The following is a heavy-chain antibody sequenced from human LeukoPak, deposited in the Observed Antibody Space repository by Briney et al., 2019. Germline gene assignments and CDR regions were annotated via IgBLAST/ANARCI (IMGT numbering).Heavy chain of an antibody. CDR2: IKSKTDGGTT. CDR3: TTERITMIVVVTTSFDY. V-gene: IGHV3-15*01. CDR1: GFTFSNAW. D-gene: IGHD3-22*01. J-gene: IGHJ4*02. Sequence: GGSPRLSCAASGFTFSNAWMSWVRQAPGKGLEWVGRIKSKTDGGTTDYAAPVKGRFTISRDDSKNTLYLQMNSLKTEDTAVYYCTTERITMIVVVTTSFDYWGQGTLVTVSS.